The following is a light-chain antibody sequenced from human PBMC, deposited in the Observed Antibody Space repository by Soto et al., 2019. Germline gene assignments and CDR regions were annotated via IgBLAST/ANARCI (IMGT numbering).Light chain of an antibody. Sequence: DIQMTQSPSSLPASLGDRVTITCRASQNIGGYVNWYQQKPGKAPELLIYDASSLQSGVPSRLSGSGSGTDFSLTISYLQPEDFATYYCQQGQSTPYTFGQGTKLEIK. CDR2: DAS. CDR3: QQGQSTPYT. J-gene: IGKJ2*01. V-gene: IGKV1-39*01. CDR1: QNIGGY.